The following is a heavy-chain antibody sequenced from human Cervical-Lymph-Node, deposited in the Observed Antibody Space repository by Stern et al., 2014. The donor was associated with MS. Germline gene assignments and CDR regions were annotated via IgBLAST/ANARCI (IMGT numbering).Heavy chain of an antibody. Sequence: QVQLVQSGADVKKPGASVKVSCRVSGYSLSELYMTWVRQVPGKGLEWMGGFDPEDDETKYAQRFQGRLTMTEDISTDTAYMQLSSLRSEDTAMYYCTTVASRQGDYWGQGTLVTVSS. CDR3: TTVASRQGDY. J-gene: IGHJ4*02. CDR1: GYSLSELY. CDR2: FDPEDDET. D-gene: IGHD2-21*01. V-gene: IGHV1-24*01.